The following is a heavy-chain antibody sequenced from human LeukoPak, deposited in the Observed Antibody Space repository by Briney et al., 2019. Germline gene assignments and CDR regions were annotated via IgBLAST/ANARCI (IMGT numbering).Heavy chain of an antibody. CDR1: GFTFSSYS. J-gene: IGHJ4*02. CDR3: AGFDPSRNSGSYA. Sequence: PGGSLRLSCAASGFTFSSYSMNWVRQAPGKGLEWVSSISSSSSYIYYADSVKGRFTISRDNAKNSLYLQMNSLRAEDTAVYYCAGFDPSRNSGSYAGGQGTLVTVSS. V-gene: IGHV3-21*01. CDR2: ISSSSSYI. D-gene: IGHD1-26*01.